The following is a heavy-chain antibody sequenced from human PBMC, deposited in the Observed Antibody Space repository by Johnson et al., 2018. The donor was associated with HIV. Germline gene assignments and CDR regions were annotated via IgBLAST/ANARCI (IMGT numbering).Heavy chain of an antibody. CDR3: AREWDPRTPDAFDI. V-gene: IGHV3-11*04. CDR1: GFTFSDYY. Sequence: QVQLVESGGGLVKPGGSLRLSCAASGFTFSDYYMSWIRQAPGKGLEWVSYISSSGSTIYYAASVKGRFTISRDNSKNTLYLQMNSLRAEDTAVYYCAREWDPRTPDAFDIWGQGTMVTVSS. D-gene: IGHD1-26*01. CDR2: ISSSGSTI. J-gene: IGHJ3*02.